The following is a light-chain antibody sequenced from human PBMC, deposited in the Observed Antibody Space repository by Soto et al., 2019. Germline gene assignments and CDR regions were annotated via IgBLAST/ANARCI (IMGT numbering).Light chain of an antibody. CDR1: QGFGSN. J-gene: IGKJ1*01. CDR2: AAS. CDR3: QQYYSYPLT. V-gene: IGKV1-8*01. Sequence: AIRMTQSPSSLSASTGDRATIICRASQGFGSNLAWYQQKPGKAPKLLIYAASTLQSGVPSRFSGSGSGTDFTLTISCLQSEDFATYYCQQYYSYPLTFGQGTKVEIK.